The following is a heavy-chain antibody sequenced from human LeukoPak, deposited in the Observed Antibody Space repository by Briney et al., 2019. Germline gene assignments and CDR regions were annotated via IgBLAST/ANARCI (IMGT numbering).Heavy chain of an antibody. CDR3: ARVGYYDSSGYRY. J-gene: IGHJ4*02. Sequence: GGSLRLSCAASGFTFSSYAMSWVRQAPGKGLVWVSRINSDGSSTSYADSVKGRFTISRDNAKNTLYLQMNSLRAEDTAVYYCARVGYYDSSGYRYGGQGTLVTVSS. D-gene: IGHD3-22*01. V-gene: IGHV3-74*01. CDR1: GFTFSSYA. CDR2: INSDGSST.